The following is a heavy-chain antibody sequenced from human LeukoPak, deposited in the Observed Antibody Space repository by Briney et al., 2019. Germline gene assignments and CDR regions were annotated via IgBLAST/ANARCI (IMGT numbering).Heavy chain of an antibody. J-gene: IGHJ4*02. CDR1: GYTFTGYY. V-gene: IGHV1-2*02. CDR2: INPNSGGT. D-gene: IGHD2-21*02. CDR3: ARVVAGDCCFFNY. Sequence: GASVKVSCKASGYTFTGYYMHWVRQAPGQGLEWIGWINPNSGGTSYAQKFQGRVTMTGDTSISTAYMDLSKLRSDDTAVYYCARVVAGDCCFFNYWGQGTLVTVSS.